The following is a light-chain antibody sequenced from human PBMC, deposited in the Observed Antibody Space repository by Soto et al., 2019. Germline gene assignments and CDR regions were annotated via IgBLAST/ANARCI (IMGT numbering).Light chain of an antibody. J-gene: IGKJ1*01. Sequence: DVQMTQSPSTLSASIGDRVIITCRASQSISSLLAWYQQKPGKAPKLLIYKASTLKSGVPSRFSGSGSGTEFTLTISSLQPDDFATYYCQHYNSYSEAFGQGTKVDIK. CDR1: QSISSL. CDR2: KAS. CDR3: QHYNSYSEA. V-gene: IGKV1-5*03.